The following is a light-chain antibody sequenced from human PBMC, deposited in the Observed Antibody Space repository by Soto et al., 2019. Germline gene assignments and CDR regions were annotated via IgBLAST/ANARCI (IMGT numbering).Light chain of an antibody. CDR1: LDIDNY. Sequence: DIQMTQSPSSLSASVGDRVTITCQASLDIDNYLNWYQQKPGEAPKLVIYDASILETGVPSRFSGSGSGTDFTFTISSLQPEDVATYYCQHYHNRPMYTFGQGTRLEIK. V-gene: IGKV1-33*01. CDR2: DAS. CDR3: QHYHNRPMYT. J-gene: IGKJ2*01.